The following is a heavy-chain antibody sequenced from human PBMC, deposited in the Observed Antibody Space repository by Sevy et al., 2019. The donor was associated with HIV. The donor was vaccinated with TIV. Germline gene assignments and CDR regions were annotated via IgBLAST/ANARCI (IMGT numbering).Heavy chain of an antibody. CDR3: ARDPFPHDYGDYVGWFDP. V-gene: IGHV3-11*01. Sequence: GGSLRLSCAASGFTFSDYYMSRIRQAPGKGLEWVSYISSSGSTIYYADSVKGRFTISRDNAKNSLYLQMNSLRAEDTAVYYCARDPFPHDYGDYVGWFDPWGQGTLVTVSS. CDR1: GFTFSDYY. CDR2: ISSSGSTI. D-gene: IGHD4-17*01. J-gene: IGHJ5*02.